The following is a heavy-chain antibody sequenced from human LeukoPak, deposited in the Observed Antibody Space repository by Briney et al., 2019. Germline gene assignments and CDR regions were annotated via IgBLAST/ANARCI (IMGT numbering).Heavy chain of an antibody. CDR2: INSKSVGT. J-gene: IGHJ5*02. D-gene: IGHD2-2*01. CDR1: GYTFNGKY. V-gene: IGHV1-2*02. CDR3: ARDLETICLGWFVP. Sequence: ASVKVSCKASGYTFNGKYIHLERRAPGQRLECMGWINSKSVGTDYAQKFQGRVTMTRDTSISTAYMELSRLTSDDTAVYYCARDLETICLGWFVPWGQGTLVTVSS.